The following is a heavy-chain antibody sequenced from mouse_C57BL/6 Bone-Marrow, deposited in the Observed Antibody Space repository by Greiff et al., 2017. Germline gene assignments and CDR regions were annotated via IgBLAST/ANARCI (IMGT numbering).Heavy chain of an antibody. CDR3: AKGAARAPWFAY. V-gene: IGHV1-19*01. J-gene: IGHJ3*01. CDR1: GYTFTDYY. D-gene: IGHD3-1*01. CDR2: IIPYNGGT. Sequence: EVMLVESGPVLVKPGASVKMSCKASGYTFTDYYMNWVKQSHGQSLEWIGDIIPYNGGTSYNPKFQGKATLTVDRSSSTAYMELNSQTSEDSAVDNGAKGAARAPWFAYWGQGTLVTVSA.